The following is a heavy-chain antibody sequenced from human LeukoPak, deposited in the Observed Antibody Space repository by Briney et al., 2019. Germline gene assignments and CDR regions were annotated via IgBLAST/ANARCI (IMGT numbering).Heavy chain of an antibody. CDR2: ISSSGSTI. J-gene: IGHJ3*02. CDR3: AAQKLLWFGELNAFDI. CDR1: GFTFSSYE. D-gene: IGHD3-10*01. Sequence: TGGSLRLSCAASGFTFSSYEMNWVRQAPGKGLEWVSYISSSGSTIYYADSVKGRFTISRDNAKNSLYLQMNSLRAEDTAVYYCAAQKLLWFGELNAFDIWGQGTMVTVSS. V-gene: IGHV3-48*03.